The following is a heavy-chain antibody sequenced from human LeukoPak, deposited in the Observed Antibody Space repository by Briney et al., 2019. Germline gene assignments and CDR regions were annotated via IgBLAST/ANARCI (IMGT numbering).Heavy chain of an antibody. CDR2: IIPIFGTA. D-gene: IGHD6-13*01. CDR3: ARGKNIAAAGTQPNWFDP. V-gene: IGHV1-69*05. Sequence: SVKVSCKASGGTFSSYAISWVRQAPGQGLEWMGGIIPIFGTANYAQKFQGRVTITTDESTSTAYMELSSLRSEDTAVYYCARGKNIAAAGTQPNWFDPWGQGTLVTVSS. CDR1: GGTFSSYA. J-gene: IGHJ5*02.